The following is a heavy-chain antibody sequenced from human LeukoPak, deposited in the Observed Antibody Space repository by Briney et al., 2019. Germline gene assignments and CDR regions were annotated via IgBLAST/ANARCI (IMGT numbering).Heavy chain of an antibody. Sequence: SETLSLTCTVSGGSISSYYWSWIRQPPGKGLEWIGYIYTSGSTNYNPSLKSRVTISVDTSKNQFSLKLSSVTAADTAVYYCARFEVGATGGGFDYWGQGTLVTVSS. CDR2: IYTSGST. CDR3: ARFEVGATGGGFDY. CDR1: GGSISSYY. D-gene: IGHD1-26*01. V-gene: IGHV4-4*09. J-gene: IGHJ4*02.